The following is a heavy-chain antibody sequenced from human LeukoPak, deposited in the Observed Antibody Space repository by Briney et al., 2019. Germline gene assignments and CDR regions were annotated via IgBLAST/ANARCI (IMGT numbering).Heavy chain of an antibody. Sequence: GGSLRLSCAASGFTVSSNYMSWVRQAPGKGLEWVSVIYSGGSTYHADSVKGRFTISRDNSKNTLYLQMNSLRAEDKAVYYCARGSGGYYDSGRRYYYGMDVWGQGTTVTVSS. J-gene: IGHJ6*02. CDR2: IYSGGST. CDR1: GFTVSSNY. D-gene: IGHD3-22*01. V-gene: IGHV3-66*01. CDR3: ARGSGGYYDSGRRYYYGMDV.